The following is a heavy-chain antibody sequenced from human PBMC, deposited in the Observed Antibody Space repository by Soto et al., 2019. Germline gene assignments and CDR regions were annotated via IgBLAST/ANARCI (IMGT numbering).Heavy chain of an antibody. Sequence: PSDTLSPTCTASSPSISSSSYTWRWIRQPPGKGLEWIGSIYYSGTTYYNPSPNSRVTVSVDTSKNQFSLKVTSVTAADTAVYYCARLHGYCISSSCHGHYAMDVWGQGTTVT. V-gene: IGHV4-39*01. CDR3: ARLHGYCISSSCHGHYAMDV. CDR1: SPSISSSSYT. CDR2: IYYSGTT. D-gene: IGHD2-2*01. J-gene: IGHJ6*02.